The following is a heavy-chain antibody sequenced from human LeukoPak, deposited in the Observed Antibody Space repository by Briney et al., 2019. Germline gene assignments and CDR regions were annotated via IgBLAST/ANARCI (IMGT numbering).Heavy chain of an antibody. D-gene: IGHD3-22*01. Sequence: GGSLRLSCAASAFTFSTYAMSWVRQAPGKGLEWVSAISGSGGSTHYADSVRGRFTISRDNSKSTLYLQMNSLRAEDAAIYYCAKMPAYYYDSSGYAFHFDYWGQGTLVTVSS. J-gene: IGHJ4*02. CDR3: AKMPAYYYDSSGYAFHFDY. V-gene: IGHV3-23*01. CDR2: ISGSGGST. CDR1: AFTFSTYA.